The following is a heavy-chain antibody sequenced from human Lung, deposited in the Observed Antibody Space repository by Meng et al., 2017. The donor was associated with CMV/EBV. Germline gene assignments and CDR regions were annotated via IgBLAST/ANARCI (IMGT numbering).Heavy chain of an antibody. V-gene: IGHV4-34*01. J-gene: IGHJ6*02. D-gene: IGHD2-2*01. CDR3: ARRGDHIVVVPAAISTRKQGYGMDV. CDR1: GGSFSGYY. CDR2: INHSGST. Sequence: SETLSLXCAVYGGSFSGYYWSWIRQPPGKGLEWIGEINHSGSTNYNPSLNSRVTISVDTSKNQFSLKLSSVTAADTAVYYCARRGDHIVVVPAAISTRKQGYGMDVWGQGXTVTVSS.